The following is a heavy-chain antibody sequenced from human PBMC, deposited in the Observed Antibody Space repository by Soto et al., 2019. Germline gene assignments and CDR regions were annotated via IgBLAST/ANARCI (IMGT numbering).Heavy chain of an antibody. V-gene: IGHV3-48*02. CDR2: ISSSSSTI. CDR1: GFTFSSVS. Sequence: GGSLRLSCAASGFTFSSVSMNWVRQAPGKGLEWVAYISSSSSTIYYADSGKGRFTISRDNAKKSLYLQMHSLRNGGTAVYYCARVKVVTATDFWGQGTLVTVSS. CDR3: ARVKVVTATDF. D-gene: IGHD2-21*02. J-gene: IGHJ4*02.